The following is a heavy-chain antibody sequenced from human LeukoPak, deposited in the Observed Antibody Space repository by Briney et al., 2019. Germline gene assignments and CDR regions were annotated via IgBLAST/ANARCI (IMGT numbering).Heavy chain of an antibody. CDR1: GFTFSSYA. D-gene: IGHD2-15*01. J-gene: IGHJ4*02. CDR3: AKDKLAYCSGGSCYYFDY. V-gene: IGHV3-23*01. CDR2: ISGSGGST. Sequence: GGSLRLSCAASGFTFSSYAMSWVRQAPGKGLEWVSAISGSGGSTYYADSVKGRFTISRDNSKNTLYLQMDSLRAEDTAVYYCAKDKLAYCSGGSCYYFDYWGQGTLVTVSS.